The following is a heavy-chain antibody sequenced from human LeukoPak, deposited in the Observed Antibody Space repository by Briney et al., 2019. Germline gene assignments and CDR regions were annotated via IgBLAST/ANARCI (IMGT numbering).Heavy chain of an antibody. J-gene: IGHJ4*02. V-gene: IGHV5-51*01. Sequence: GESLKISCKTSGYSFTSYWIGWVLQMPGKDLEWMVIIYPSDSDTKYSPSFQSQVTISADRSISTAYLQWSSLKDSDTAIYYCARRLKLSQGGTPDYWGQGTLVTVSS. CDR1: GYSFTSYW. CDR3: ARRLKLSQGGTPDY. D-gene: IGHD1-1*01. CDR2: IYPSDSDT.